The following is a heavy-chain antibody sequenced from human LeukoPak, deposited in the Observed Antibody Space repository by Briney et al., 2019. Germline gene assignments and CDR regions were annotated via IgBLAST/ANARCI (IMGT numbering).Heavy chain of an antibody. CDR1: GFTVSRNY. Sequence: PGGSLRLSCAASGFTVSRNYMSWVRQAPGKGLELVSVPYSGGDTYYPDSVKGRFTVSRDNPKNTVYLQMNSLRAEDTAVYFCARSPVLDRNDWSFADWGQGTLVTVSS. J-gene: IGHJ4*02. CDR3: ARSPVLDRNDWSFAD. CDR2: PYSGGDT. V-gene: IGHV3-53*01. D-gene: IGHD1-1*01.